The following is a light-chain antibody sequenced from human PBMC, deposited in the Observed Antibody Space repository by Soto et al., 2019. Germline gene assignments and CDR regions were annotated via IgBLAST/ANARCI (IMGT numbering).Light chain of an antibody. J-gene: IGKJ5*01. CDR2: AAS. Sequence: IQKTQSPSSLSASVGDRVTITCRASQSISSYLNWYQQKPGKAPKLLIYAASSLQSGVPSRFSGSGSGTDFTLTISSLQPEDFATYYWQQSYSTPITFGQGTLREI. CDR1: QSISSY. V-gene: IGKV1-39*01. CDR3: QQSYSTPIT.